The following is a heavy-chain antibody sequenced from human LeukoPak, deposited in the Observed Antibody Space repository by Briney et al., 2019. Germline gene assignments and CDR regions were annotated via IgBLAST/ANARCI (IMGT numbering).Heavy chain of an antibody. J-gene: IGHJ4*02. CDR2: ITYNGAAT. Sequence: GGSLRLSCAASGFSFGGYAMTWVRQAPGKGLEWVSSITYNGAATYYLDSVKARFTISRDNSRSTLYLQMDSLTAEDTALYYCAKDGLYFDGSTHIYYFDSWGQGTLVAVSS. CDR1: GFSFGGYA. CDR3: AKDGLYFDGSTHIYYFDS. V-gene: IGHV3-23*01. D-gene: IGHD3-9*01.